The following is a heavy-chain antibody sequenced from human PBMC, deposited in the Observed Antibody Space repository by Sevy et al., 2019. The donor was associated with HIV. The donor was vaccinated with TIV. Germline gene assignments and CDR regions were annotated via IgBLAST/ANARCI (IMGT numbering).Heavy chain of an antibody. Sequence: GGSLRLSCAASGFTFSSYALLWVRRAPGKGLEWVSLISYDGIKKYYSDSVKGRFAISRDESKTTLFLQMNSLRSEDTAIYYCARVGVSYCTDDCYHRFDYWGRGTLVTVSS. V-gene: IGHV3-30*09. CDR3: ARVGVSYCTDDCYHRFDY. CDR1: GFTFSSYA. D-gene: IGHD2-21*02. CDR2: ISYDGIKK. J-gene: IGHJ4*02.